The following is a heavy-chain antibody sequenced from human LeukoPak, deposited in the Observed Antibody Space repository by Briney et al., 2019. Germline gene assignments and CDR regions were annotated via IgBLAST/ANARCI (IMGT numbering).Heavy chain of an antibody. J-gene: IGHJ4*02. D-gene: IGHD3-16*01. Sequence: GGSLRLSCVASGLTFGDYGMSWVRQAPGKGLEWVSGINWQGDTRTYADSVKGRFTVSRDNAKKSLYLQMNSLRADDTAYYYCAKGQNSRGEGFQDYWGQGTLVTVSS. CDR2: INWQGDTR. CDR3: AKGQNSRGEGFQDY. CDR1: GLTFGDYG. V-gene: IGHV3-20*04.